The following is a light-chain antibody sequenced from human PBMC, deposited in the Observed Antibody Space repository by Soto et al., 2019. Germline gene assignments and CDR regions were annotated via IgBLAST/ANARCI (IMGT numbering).Light chain of an antibody. CDR2: DVT. J-gene: IGLJ1*01. Sequence: QSALTQPASVSGSPGQSVTISCTGTSSDVGGYDYVSWYQHHPGKAPKLVIYDVTYRPSGVSDRFSGSKSANTASLTISGLQAEDEADYYCSSYTSSSTSVFGTGTKLNVL. CDR1: SSDVGGYDY. V-gene: IGLV2-14*01. CDR3: SSYTSSSTSV.